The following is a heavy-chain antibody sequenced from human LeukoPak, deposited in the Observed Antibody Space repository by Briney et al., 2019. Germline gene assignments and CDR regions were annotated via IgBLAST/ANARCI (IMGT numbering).Heavy chain of an antibody. CDR1: GYILTSYG. J-gene: IGHJ5*01. V-gene: IGHV1-18*01. D-gene: IGHD3-10*02. Sequence: ASVKVSCKASGYILTSYGISWVRQAPGQGLEWMGWISAYNGNTNYAQKLQGRVTMTTDTSTSTAYMELRTLRSDDTAVYYCARGDMFVGRESPFDSWGQGTLVTVSS. CDR2: ISAYNGNT. CDR3: ARGDMFVGRESPFDS.